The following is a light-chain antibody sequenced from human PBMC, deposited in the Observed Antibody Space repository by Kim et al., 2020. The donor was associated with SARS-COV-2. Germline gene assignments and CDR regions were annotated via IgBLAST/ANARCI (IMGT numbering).Light chain of an antibody. CDR2: AAS. V-gene: IGKV1-27*01. CDR1: QDINSY. J-gene: IGKJ1*01. CDR3: QKYNSPPRT. Sequence: DIQMTQSPSSLSASVGDRVTITCRASQDINSYLAWYQQKPGKVPKLLIQAASTLQSGVSSRFSGSGSGTDFTLTISSLQPEDVATYYCQKYNSPPRTFGQGTPVDI.